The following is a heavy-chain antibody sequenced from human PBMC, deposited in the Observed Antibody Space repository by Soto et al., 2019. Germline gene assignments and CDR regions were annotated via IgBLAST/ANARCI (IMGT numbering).Heavy chain of an antibody. CDR1: GYTFTTYG. V-gene: IGHV1-18*01. J-gene: IGHJ6*02. Sequence: QVQLEQSAPEVKKPGASVKVSCKASGYTFTTYGISWVRQAPGQGLEWLGWINTHNGNTNNAQNLQRRVIMTADTSRSTAYMELRSVRSEDTAILYCTGEGSACYYYYGMDAWGQGTTVTVSS. D-gene: IGHD3-10*01. CDR3: TGEGSACYYYYGMDA. CDR2: INTHNGNT.